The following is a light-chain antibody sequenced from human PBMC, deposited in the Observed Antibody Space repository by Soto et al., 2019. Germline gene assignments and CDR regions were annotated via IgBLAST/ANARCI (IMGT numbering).Light chain of an antibody. CDR2: LAS. Sequence: IVMTQSPDSLALSLCDRSTINCKSSQSLLYSSNNKNYLTWYQHKPGQPPKLLIYLASTRKSGVPDRFSGSGSGTDFTLTISSLQAEDVAVYYCQQYYSIPPTFGGGTKVDIK. J-gene: IGKJ4*01. V-gene: IGKV4-1*01. CDR1: QSLLYSSNNKNY. CDR3: QQYYSIPPT.